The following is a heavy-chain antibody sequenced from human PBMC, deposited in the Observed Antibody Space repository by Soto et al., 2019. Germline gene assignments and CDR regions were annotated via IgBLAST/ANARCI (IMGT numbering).Heavy chain of an antibody. D-gene: IGHD2-15*01. CDR3: ARGGGSCYSCRFDP. J-gene: IGHJ5*02. V-gene: IGHV3-48*01. Sequence: GGSLRLSCAASGFTFSSYSMNWVRQAPGKGLEWVSYISSSSTIYYADSVKGRFTISRDNAKNSLYLQMNSLRAEDTAVYYCARGGGSCYSCRFDPWGQGTLVTVSS. CDR2: ISSSSTI. CDR1: GFTFSSYS.